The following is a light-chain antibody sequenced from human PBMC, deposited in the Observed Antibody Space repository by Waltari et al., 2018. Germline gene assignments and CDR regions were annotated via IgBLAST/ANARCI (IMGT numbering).Light chain of an antibody. CDR1: RSNIGSNY. V-gene: IGLV1-47*01. CDR3: AAWDDSLSGPV. J-gene: IGLJ3*02. CDR2: RNN. Sequence: QSVLTQSPSASGTPGQRVTISCSGSRSNIGSNYVYWYQQLPETAPKLLIYRNNQRPPGVPDRLSGSKSGTSASLAIFGLRSEDDADYFCAAWDDSLSGPVFGGGTKLTVL.